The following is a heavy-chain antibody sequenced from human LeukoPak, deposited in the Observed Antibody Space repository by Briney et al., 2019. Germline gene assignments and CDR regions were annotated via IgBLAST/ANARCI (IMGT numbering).Heavy chain of an antibody. CDR1: GGSFSGYY. CDR3: ARLGYSSSWYTPTTRKNGNWFDP. J-gene: IGHJ5*02. D-gene: IGHD6-13*01. Sequence: SETLSLTCAVYGGSFSGYYWSWIRQPPGKGLEWIGEINHSGSTNYNPSLKSRVTISVDTSRNQFSLKLSSVTAADTAVYYCARLGYSSSWYTPTTRKNGNWFDPWGQGTLVTASS. CDR2: INHSGST. V-gene: IGHV4-34*01.